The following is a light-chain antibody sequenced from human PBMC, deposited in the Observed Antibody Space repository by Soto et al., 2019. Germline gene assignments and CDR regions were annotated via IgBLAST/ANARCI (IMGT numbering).Light chain of an antibody. J-gene: IGKJ3*01. Sequence: QXTQSPTSLSASVGDRVTITCRASQGIRNFVAWYQQKPGKAPKLLIYAASTLQSGVPSRFSGRGSGTDFTLTINSLQPEDVATYSCQKYSSVPVFGPGTKVEIK. CDR1: QGIRNF. CDR2: AAS. CDR3: QKYSSVPV. V-gene: IGKV1-27*01.